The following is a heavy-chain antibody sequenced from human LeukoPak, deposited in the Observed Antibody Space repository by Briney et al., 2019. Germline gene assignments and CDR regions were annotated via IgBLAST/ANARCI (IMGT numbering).Heavy chain of an antibody. CDR1: GFTFSGYA. CDR2: ISGSGGST. Sequence: GGSLRLSCAASGFTFSGYAMSWVRQAPGKGLEWVSAISGSGGSTYYADSVKGRFTISRDNAKNSLYLQMNSLRAEDTALYHCASGYSSGWYYWGQGTLVTVSS. CDR3: ASGYSSGWYY. J-gene: IGHJ4*02. V-gene: IGHV3-23*01. D-gene: IGHD6-19*01.